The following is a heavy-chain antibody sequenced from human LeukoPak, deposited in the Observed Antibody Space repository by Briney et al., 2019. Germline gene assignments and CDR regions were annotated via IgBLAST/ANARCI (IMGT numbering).Heavy chain of an antibody. Sequence: PGGSLRFSCAASGFTFSSYAMHWVRQAPGKGLEWVAVISYDGSNKYYADSVKGRFTISRDNSKNTLYLQMNSLRAEDTAVYYCARSSGSYYPFDYWGQGTLVTVSS. CDR1: GFTFSSYA. CDR2: ISYDGSNK. V-gene: IGHV3-30-3*01. D-gene: IGHD3-10*01. CDR3: ARSSGSYYPFDY. J-gene: IGHJ4*02.